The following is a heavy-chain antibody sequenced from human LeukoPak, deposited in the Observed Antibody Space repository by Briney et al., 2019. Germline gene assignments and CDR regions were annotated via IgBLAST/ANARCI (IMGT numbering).Heavy chain of an antibody. CDR2: ISGSGGST. J-gene: IGHJ4*02. D-gene: IGHD1-26*01. Sequence: GGSLRLSCEASGFMFSSYAMSWVRQAPGKGLEWVSAISGSGGSTYYADSVKGRFTISRDNSKNTLYLQMNSLRAEDTAVYYCAKDGGAKPRWELLPADYWGQGTLVTVSS. V-gene: IGHV3-23*01. CDR1: GFMFSSYA. CDR3: AKDGGAKPRWELLPADY.